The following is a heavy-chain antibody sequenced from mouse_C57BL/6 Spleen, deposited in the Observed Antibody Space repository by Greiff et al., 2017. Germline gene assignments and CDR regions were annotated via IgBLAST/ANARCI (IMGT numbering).Heavy chain of an antibody. CDR2: IDPSDSYT. J-gene: IGHJ3*01. D-gene: IGHD3-2*02. V-gene: IGHV1-69*01. CDR3: ARKGSSGYSFAY. CDR1: GYTFTSYW. Sequence: VQLQQPGAELVMPGASVKLSCKASGYTFTSYWMHWVKQRPGPGLEWIGEIDPSDSYTNYNQKFKGKSTLTVDKSSSTAYMQLSSLASEDSAVYYCARKGSSGYSFAYWGQGTLVTVSA.